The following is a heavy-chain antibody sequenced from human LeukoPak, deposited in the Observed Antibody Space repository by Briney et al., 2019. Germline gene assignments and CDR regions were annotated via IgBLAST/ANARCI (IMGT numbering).Heavy chain of an antibody. CDR2: FDPEDGET. D-gene: IGHD2-15*01. J-gene: IGHJ5*02. Sequence: ASVKVSCKVSGYTLTELSMHWVRQAPGKGLEWMGGFDPEDGETIYAQKFQGRVTMTEDTSIDTAYMELSSLRSEDTAVYYCATTGYCSGGSCRLYWFDPWGQGTLVTVSS. V-gene: IGHV1-24*01. CDR3: ATTGYCSGGSCRLYWFDP. CDR1: GYTLTELS.